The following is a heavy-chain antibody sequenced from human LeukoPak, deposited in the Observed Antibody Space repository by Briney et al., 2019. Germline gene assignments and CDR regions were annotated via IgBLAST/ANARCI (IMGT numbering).Heavy chain of an antibody. Sequence: ASVKVSCKASGYTFTGYYIHWVRHWVRQAPGKGLEWMGWINPNNGGTNYAQKFLGRVTMTRDTSISTAYMELSRLRSDDTAVYYCARAVVPAAHDYWGQGTLVTVSS. CDR1: GYTFTGYY. D-gene: IGHD2-2*01. V-gene: IGHV1-2*02. CDR2: INPNNGGT. J-gene: IGHJ4*02. CDR3: ARAVVPAAHDY.